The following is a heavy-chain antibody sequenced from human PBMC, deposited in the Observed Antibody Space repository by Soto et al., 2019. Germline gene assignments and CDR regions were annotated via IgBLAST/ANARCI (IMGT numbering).Heavy chain of an antibody. CDR3: ARVVSGFGSLRGAMDL. CDR2: ISYDGSNE. Sequence: QVQLVQSGGGVVQPGKSLRLSCAASGFTLSSHAMHWVRQAPGKGLEWVAIISYDGSNEYYGGSLKGRFTISRDNSNNTLFLQMNNLTLEDTAVYYCARVVSGFGSLRGAMDLWGHGTTVTVSS. CDR1: GFTLSSHA. V-gene: IGHV3-30-3*01. D-gene: IGHD1-26*01. J-gene: IGHJ6*01.